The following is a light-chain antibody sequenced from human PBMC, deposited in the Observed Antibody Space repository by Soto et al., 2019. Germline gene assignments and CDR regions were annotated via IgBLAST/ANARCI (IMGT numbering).Light chain of an antibody. Sequence: QSVLTQPASVSGSPGQSITISCTGCGRDIGAYDYVSWYQQHPGKAPKLLIYGVKNRPSGVSYRFSASKSAFTASLTISGLQAEDEAHYYCSSYTTSYFYVFGPGTKVTVL. V-gene: IGLV2-14*01. J-gene: IGLJ1*01. CDR2: GVK. CDR3: SSYTTSYFYV. CDR1: GRDIGAYDY.